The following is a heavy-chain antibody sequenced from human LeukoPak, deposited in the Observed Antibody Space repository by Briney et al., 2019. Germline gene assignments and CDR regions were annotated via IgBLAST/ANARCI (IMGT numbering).Heavy chain of an antibody. V-gene: IGHV1-69*04. CDR2: IIPILGIA. J-gene: IGHJ4*02. Sequence: SVKVSCRASGGTFSSYAISWVGQAPGQGLEWMGRIIPILGIANYAQKFQGRVTITADKSTSTAYMELSSLRSEDTAVYYCAREPTVTTTFDYWGQGTLVTVSS. CDR3: AREPTVTTTFDY. D-gene: IGHD4-17*01. CDR1: GGTFSSYA.